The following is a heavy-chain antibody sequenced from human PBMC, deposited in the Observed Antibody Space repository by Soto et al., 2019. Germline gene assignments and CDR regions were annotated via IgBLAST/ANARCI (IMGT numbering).Heavy chain of an antibody. CDR3: ARHESPFNWDYYYGMDV. CDR1: GYSFTSYW. D-gene: IGHD7-27*01. J-gene: IGHJ6*02. CDR2: IDPSDSYT. V-gene: IGHV5-10-1*01. Sequence: HGESLKISCKGSGYSFTSYWISWVRQMPGKCLEGMGRIDPSDSYTNYIPSFQGHGTISADKSISTAYLQWSSLKASDTAMYYCARHESPFNWDYYYGMDVWGQGTTVTVS.